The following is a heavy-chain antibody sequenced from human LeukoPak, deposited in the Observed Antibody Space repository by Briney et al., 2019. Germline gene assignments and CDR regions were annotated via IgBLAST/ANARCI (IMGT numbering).Heavy chain of an antibody. V-gene: IGHV3-48*03. CDR1: GFTFSSYE. CDR2: ISSSGTTK. Sequence: SGGSLRLSCAASGFTFSSYEMNWVRQAPGKGLEWLSYISSSGTTKYYADSVKGRFTISRDNAKNSLYLQMNSLRAEDTAVYYCARGSYSSGYYSDYWGQGTLVTVSS. D-gene: IGHD6-19*01. J-gene: IGHJ4*02. CDR3: ARGSYSSGYYSDY.